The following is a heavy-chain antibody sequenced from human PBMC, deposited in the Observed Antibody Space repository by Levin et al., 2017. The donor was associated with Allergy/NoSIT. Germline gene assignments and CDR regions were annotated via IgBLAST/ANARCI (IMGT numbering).Heavy chain of an antibody. CDR2: VNPNSGET. J-gene: IGHJ3*02. CDR3: ARDLPGKTIIVTAGFDI. Sequence: GESLKISCNTSGYTFNAYYIHWVRQAPGHGLEWMGWVNPNSGETTYAQKFQGRLAITRDTSISTAYMDLSRLKSDDTATYYCARDLPGKTIIVTAGFDIWGQGTVVTVSS. CDR1: GYTFNAYY. V-gene: IGHV1-2*02. D-gene: IGHD1-7*01.